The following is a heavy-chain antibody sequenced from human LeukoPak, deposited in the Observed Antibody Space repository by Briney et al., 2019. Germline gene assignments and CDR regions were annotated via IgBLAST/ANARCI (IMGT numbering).Heavy chain of an antibody. V-gene: IGHV1-2*02. J-gene: IGHJ4*02. D-gene: IGHD4-17*01. Sequence: ASVKVSCKASGYTFTGYYMHWVRQAPGQGLEWMGWINPNSGGTNYAQKFQGRVTVTRDTSISTAYLELTSLRSDDTAVYYCARDGNYGDYVLWGQGILVTVSS. CDR1: GYTFTGYY. CDR3: ARDGNYGDYVL. CDR2: INPNSGGT.